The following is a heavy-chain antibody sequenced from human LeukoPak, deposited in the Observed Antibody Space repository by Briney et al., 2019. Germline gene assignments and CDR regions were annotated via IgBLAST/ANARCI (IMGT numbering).Heavy chain of an antibody. CDR2: IYPNSGGT. CDR1: GYTFTGYY. Sequence: ASVKVSCKASGYTFTGYYMHWVRQAPGQGLEWMGWIYPNSGGTNYAQKFQGRVTMTRDTSISTAYMELSRLRSDDTAVYYCARVTYRETGIDYWGQGTLVTVSS. V-gene: IGHV1-2*02. CDR3: ARVTYRETGIDY. J-gene: IGHJ4*02. D-gene: IGHD1-14*01.